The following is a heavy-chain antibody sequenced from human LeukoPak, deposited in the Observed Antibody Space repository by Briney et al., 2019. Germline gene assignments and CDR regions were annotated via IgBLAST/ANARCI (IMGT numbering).Heavy chain of an antibody. J-gene: IGHJ4*02. CDR2: ISSSSSYI. D-gene: IGHD3-3*01. V-gene: IGHV3-21*01. CDR3: ARALDYDFWSGTPYYFDY. CDR1: GFTFSSYS. Sequence: GGSLRLSCAASGFTFSSYSMNWVRQAPGKGLEWVSSISSSSSYIYYADSVKGRFTISRDNAKNSLYLQMNSLRAEDTAVYYCARALDYDFWSGTPYYFDYWGQGTLVTVSS.